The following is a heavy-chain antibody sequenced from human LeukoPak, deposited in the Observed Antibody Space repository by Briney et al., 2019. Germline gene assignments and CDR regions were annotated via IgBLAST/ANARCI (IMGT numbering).Heavy chain of an antibody. D-gene: IGHD1-26*01. J-gene: IGHJ6*03. CDR2: INPNSGGT. CDR3: ARGVYSGSYYYYYMDV. Sequence: ASVKVSCKASGYTFTGYYMHWVRQAPGQGLEWMGWINPNSGGTNYAQKFQGRVTMTRDTSISTAYMELSSLRSEDTAVYYCARGVYSGSYYYYYMDVWGKGTTVTVSS. V-gene: IGHV1-2*02. CDR1: GYTFTGYY.